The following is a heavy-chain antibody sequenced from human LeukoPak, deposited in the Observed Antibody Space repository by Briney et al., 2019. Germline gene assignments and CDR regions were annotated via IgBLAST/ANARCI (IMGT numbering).Heavy chain of an antibody. Sequence: SETLSLTCTVSGGSVNSYYLSWIRQPAGKTLEWIGRIYDGGSTNYNPSLKSRVTISVDTSKNQFSLKLSSVTAADTAVYYCARFRVKNWFDPWGQGTLVTVSS. V-gene: IGHV4-4*07. J-gene: IGHJ5*02. CDR3: ARFRVKNWFDP. CDR1: GGSVNSYY. CDR2: IYDGGST.